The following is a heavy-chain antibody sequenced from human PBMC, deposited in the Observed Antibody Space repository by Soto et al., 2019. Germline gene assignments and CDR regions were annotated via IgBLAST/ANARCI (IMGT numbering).Heavy chain of an antibody. V-gene: IGHV1-69*13. CDR2: IIPICGTA. CDR3: ARDLRHYYDSSGYYLSPYYYYGMDV. J-gene: IGHJ6*02. D-gene: IGHD3-22*01. Sequence: VKVSCNASGGTFSSYAISSVRHAPGQGLEWMGGIIPICGTANYAQKFQGRVTITADESTSTAYMELSSLRSEDTAVYYCARDLRHYYDSSGYYLSPYYYYGMDVWGQGTTVTVSS. CDR1: GGTFSSYA.